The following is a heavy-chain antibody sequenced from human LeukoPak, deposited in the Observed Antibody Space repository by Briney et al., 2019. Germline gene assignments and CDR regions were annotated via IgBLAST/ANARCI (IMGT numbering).Heavy chain of an antibody. D-gene: IGHD3-3*01. CDR2: ISSSGSTI. CDR1: GFTFSSYE. J-gene: IGHJ6*02. Sequence: GGSLRLSCEASGFTFSSYEMNWVGQAPGKGLEWVSYISSSGSTIYYADSVKGRFTISRDNAKNSLYLQMNSLRAEDTAVYYCARDDRFLEWLFNYYGMDVWGQGTTVTVSS. CDR3: ARDDRFLEWLFNYYGMDV. V-gene: IGHV3-48*03.